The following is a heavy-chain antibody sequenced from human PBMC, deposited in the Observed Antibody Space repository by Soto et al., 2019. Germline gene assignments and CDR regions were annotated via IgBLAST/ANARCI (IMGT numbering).Heavy chain of an antibody. J-gene: IGHJ6*02. D-gene: IGHD3-3*01. CDR3: ARGHYDFWSGYSTSYDYCGLDV. Sequence: SETLSLACAVSGGSFSGFYWNWVRQSPAKGRGWIGEINDSGRTNYNPSLTSRVTISADTAKNQFSLIMTSVTAADTAVYFCARGHYDFWSGYSTSYDYCGLDVWGPGTTDTVSS. CDR2: INDSGRT. V-gene: IGHV4-34*01. CDR1: GGSFSGFY.